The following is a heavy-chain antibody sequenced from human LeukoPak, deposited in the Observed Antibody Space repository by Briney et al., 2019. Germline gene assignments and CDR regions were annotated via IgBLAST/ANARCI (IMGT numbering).Heavy chain of an antibody. J-gene: IGHJ5*02. CDR3: ARDSSGWSS. Sequence: PSETLSLTCAVYGGSFSGYYWSWIRQPPGKGLEWIGEINHSGSTNYNPSLKSRVSISVDTSKNQFSLKLSSVTAADTAVYYCARDSSGWSSWGQGTLVTVSS. V-gene: IGHV4-34*01. CDR1: GGSFSGYY. CDR2: INHSGST. D-gene: IGHD6-19*01.